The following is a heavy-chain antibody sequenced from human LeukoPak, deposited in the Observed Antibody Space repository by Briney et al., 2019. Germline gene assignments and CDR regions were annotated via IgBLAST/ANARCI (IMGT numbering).Heavy chain of an antibody. D-gene: IGHD3-10*01. CDR2: IYYSGST. CDR3: ARTATYYNNNYFDY. J-gene: IGHJ4*02. V-gene: IGHV4-39*07. Sequence: SETLSLTCAVSGASISSSSYYWGWIRQPPGKGLEWIGSIYYSGSTYYNPSLKSRVTISVDTSKNQFSLKLSSVTAADTAVYYCARTATYYNNNYFDYWGQGTLVAVSS. CDR1: GASISSSSYY.